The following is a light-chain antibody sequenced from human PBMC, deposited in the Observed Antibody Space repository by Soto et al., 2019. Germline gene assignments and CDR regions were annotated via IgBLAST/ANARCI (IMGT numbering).Light chain of an antibody. CDR1: SSDVGDNNH. CDR2: DVS. CDR3: CSHAGSYTFV. Sequence: QSALTQPRSVSGSPGQSITISCTGTSSDVGDNNHVSWYQHHPGKAPKLLIFDVSKRPSGVPDRFSGSKSGNTASLTISGLQAEDEADYSCCSHAGSYTFVFGTGTKVIVL. J-gene: IGLJ1*01. V-gene: IGLV2-11*01.